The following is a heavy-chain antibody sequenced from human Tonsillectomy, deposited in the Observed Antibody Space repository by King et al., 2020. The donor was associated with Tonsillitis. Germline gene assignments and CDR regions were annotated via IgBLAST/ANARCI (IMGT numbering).Heavy chain of an antibody. J-gene: IGHJ6*02. D-gene: IGHD5-18*01. CDR3: ARDTDIVSSDYYYYYGMDV. CDR2: IYTSGST. V-gene: IGHV4-4*07. CDR1: GGSISSYY. Sequence: LQLQESGPGLVKPSETLSLTCTVSGGSISSYYWSWIRQPAGKGLEWIGRIYTSGSTNYNPSLKSRVTMSVDTSKKQFSLKLSSVTAADTAVYYCARDTDIVSSDYYYYYGMDVWGQGPTVTVFS.